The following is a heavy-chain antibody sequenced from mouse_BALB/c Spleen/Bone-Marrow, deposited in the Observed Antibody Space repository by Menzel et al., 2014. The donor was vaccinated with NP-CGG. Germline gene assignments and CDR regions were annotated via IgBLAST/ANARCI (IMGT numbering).Heavy chain of an antibody. D-gene: IGHD2-3*01. CDR2: INPGSGST. J-gene: IGHJ2*01. Sequence: QVQLQQSGAELVRPGTSVKVSCKASGYAFTDYLMEWLKQRPGQGLEWIGVINPGSGSTNYNEKFKDKATLTADKSSSTAYMQLSSLTSDDSAVYFCARYDGYFDYWGQGTTLTVSS. V-gene: IGHV1-54*01. CDR1: GYAFTDYL. CDR3: ARYDGYFDY.